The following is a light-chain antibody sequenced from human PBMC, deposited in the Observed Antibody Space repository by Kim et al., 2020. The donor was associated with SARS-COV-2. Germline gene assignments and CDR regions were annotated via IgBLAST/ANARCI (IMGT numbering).Light chain of an antibody. CDR3: LLTYPGVGRV. J-gene: IGLJ2*01. V-gene: IGLV7-46*01. CDR1: TGPVTRGHS. CDR2: DTT. Sequence: QALVTQEPSLTVSPGGTVTLTCGSSTGPVTRGHSPYWFQQKPGQAPRTLIYDTTTARFSYSFLGGKAALTLSGAQPEDEAEYYCLLTYPGVGRVFGGGNQLTVL.